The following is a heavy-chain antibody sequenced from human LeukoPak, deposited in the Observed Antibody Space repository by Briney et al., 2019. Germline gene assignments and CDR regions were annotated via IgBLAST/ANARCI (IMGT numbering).Heavy chain of an antibody. J-gene: IGHJ4*02. CDR3: AGESTVTTPYFDY. CDR1: GFTVSSSY. Sequence: GGSLRLSCAASGFTVSSSYMSWVRQATGKGLEWVSVIYSGGSTYYADSVKGRFTISIDNSKNTLYLQMNSLRAEDTAVYYCAGESTVTTPYFDYWGQGTLVTVAS. D-gene: IGHD4-17*01. V-gene: IGHV3-53*01. CDR2: IYSGGST.